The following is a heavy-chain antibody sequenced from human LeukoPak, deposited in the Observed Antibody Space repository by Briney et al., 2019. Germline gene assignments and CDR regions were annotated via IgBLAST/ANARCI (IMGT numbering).Heavy chain of an antibody. CDR2: IYYSGST. Sequence: SETLSLTCTVSGGSISSYYWSWIRQPPGEGLEWIGYIYYSGSTNYNPSLKSRVTISVDTSKNQFSLKLSSVTAADTAVYYCARGAVAGQYFQHWGQGTLVTVSS. J-gene: IGHJ1*01. D-gene: IGHD6-19*01. CDR3: ARGAVAGQYFQH. V-gene: IGHV4-59*01. CDR1: GGSISSYY.